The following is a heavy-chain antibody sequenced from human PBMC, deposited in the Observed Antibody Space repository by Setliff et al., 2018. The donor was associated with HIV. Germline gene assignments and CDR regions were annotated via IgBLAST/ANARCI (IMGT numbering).Heavy chain of an antibody. V-gene: IGHV4-31*03. Sequence: PSETLSLTCTVSGGSISSGGYYWSWIRHLPGRGLEWIGYIYYSGTTSYNPSLKRRLTISLDSSKNQFSLNLRSVTAADTAVYYCSRGHFYDTLTGFYFDYWGRGALVTVSS. D-gene: IGHD3-9*01. CDR2: IYYSGTT. CDR1: GGSISSGGYY. CDR3: SRGHFYDTLTGFYFDY. J-gene: IGHJ4*02.